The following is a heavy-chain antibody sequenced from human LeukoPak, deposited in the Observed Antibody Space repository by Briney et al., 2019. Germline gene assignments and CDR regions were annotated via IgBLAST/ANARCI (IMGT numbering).Heavy chain of an antibody. CDR3: ARGTIAAAGYYYFDY. J-gene: IGHJ4*02. CDR1: GFTFSSYG. V-gene: IGHV3-33*01. Sequence: GGSLRLSCAASGFTFSSYGMHWVRQAPGKGLEWVAVIWYDGSNKYYADSVKGRFTISRDNSKNTLYLQMNSLRAEDTAVYYCARGTIAAAGYYYFDYWGQGTQVTVSS. D-gene: IGHD6-13*01. CDR2: IWYDGSNK.